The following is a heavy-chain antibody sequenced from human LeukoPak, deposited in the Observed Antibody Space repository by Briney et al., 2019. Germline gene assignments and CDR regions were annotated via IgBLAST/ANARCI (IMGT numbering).Heavy chain of an antibody. CDR3: ARDPKQWEYFDY. D-gene: IGHD6-19*01. V-gene: IGHV1-69*04. Sequence: SVKVSCKASGGTFSSYAISWVRQAPGQGLEWMGRIIPILGIANYAQKFQGRVTITADKSTSTAYMELSSLRSEDTAVYYCARDPKQWEYFDYWGQGTLVTVSS. CDR1: GGTFSSYA. J-gene: IGHJ4*02. CDR2: IIPILGIA.